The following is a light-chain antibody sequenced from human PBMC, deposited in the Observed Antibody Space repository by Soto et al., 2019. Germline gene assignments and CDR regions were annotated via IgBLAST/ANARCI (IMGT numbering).Light chain of an antibody. CDR1: SSDVGAYIY. CDR2: EVN. V-gene: IGLV2-14*03. J-gene: IGLJ1*01. Sequence: QSVLTQPASVSGSPGQSITISCGGTSSDVGAYIYVSWYQQFPGKAPKLILYEVNNRPSGVSNRFSGSKSDTTASLTISGLQPEDEADYYCSAYSDIDTKVFGTGTKVHRP. CDR3: SAYSDIDTKV.